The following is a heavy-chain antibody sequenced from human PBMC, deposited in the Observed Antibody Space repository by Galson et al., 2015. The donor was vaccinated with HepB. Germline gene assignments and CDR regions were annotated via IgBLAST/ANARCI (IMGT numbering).Heavy chain of an antibody. V-gene: IGHV3-74*01. CDR3: ARDYTSHYFFYGVDV. D-gene: IGHD2-2*02. CDR2: ISSDGSTT. CDR1: GFTFSSYW. Sequence: SLRLSCAVSGFTFSSYWMNWVRQAPGKGLMWVSRISSDGSTTNYADSVKGRFTISRDNAKNTLCLQMNSLRVEDTAVYYCARDYTSHYFFYGVDVWGQGTTVTVSS. J-gene: IGHJ6*02.